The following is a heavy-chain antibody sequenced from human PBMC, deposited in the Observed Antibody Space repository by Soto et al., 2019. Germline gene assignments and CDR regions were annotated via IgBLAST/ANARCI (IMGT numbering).Heavy chain of an antibody. CDR2: IWYDGSNK. CDR1: GFTFSSYG. J-gene: IGHJ4*02. CDR3: ARAWKGSRGWFDY. V-gene: IGHV3-33*01. D-gene: IGHD1-1*01. Sequence: QVQLVESGGGVVQPGRSLRLSCAASGFTFSSYGMHWVRQAPGKGLEWVAVIWYDGSNKYYADSVKGRFTISRDNSKNTLYLQMNSLRAEDTAVYYCARAWKGSRGWFDYWGQGTLVTVSS.